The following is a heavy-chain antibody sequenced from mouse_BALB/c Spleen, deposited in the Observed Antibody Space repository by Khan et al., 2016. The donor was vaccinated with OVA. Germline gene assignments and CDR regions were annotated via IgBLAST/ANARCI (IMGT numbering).Heavy chain of an antibody. D-gene: IGHD1-1*01. Sequence: EVQLRESGPGLVKPSQSLSLTCTVTGYSITSDYAWNWIRQFPGNKLEWMGYIKYSGNTSYNPSLKSRFSIPRNTSTNQFFLQLRSVTTDDTATYYCARSGTISTVVITDFDYWGQGTTLTVSS. V-gene: IGHV3-2*02. CDR3: ARSGTISTVVITDFDY. CDR1: GYSITSDYA. J-gene: IGHJ2*01. CDR2: IKYSGNT.